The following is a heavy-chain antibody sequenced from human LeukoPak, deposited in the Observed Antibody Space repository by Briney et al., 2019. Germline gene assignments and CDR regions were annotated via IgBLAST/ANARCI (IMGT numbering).Heavy chain of an antibody. CDR3: ARTSRASPGWRPRLKNAFDL. D-gene: IGHD6-6*01. V-gene: IGHV3-7*03. J-gene: IGHJ3*01. Sequence: GGSLRLSCTASAFTFSNYWMSWVRQAPGKGLEWVASLNQDGSAKDSVHSVEGRFIISKDNVKNSLYLQMDSLRAEDTAVYYCARTSRASPGWRPRLKNAFDLWGLGTLVTVSS. CDR2: LNQDGSAK. CDR1: AFTFSNYW.